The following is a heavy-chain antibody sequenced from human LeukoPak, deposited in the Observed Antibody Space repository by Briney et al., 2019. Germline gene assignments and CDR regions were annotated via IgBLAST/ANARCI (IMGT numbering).Heavy chain of an antibody. CDR2: IYSGGAT. D-gene: IGHD2-8*02. CDR1: GFIVSDDY. CDR3: ASGGKYCTGGACYGD. Sequence: GGSLRLSCAASGFIVSDDYISWVRQTPGKGLEWVSVIYSGGATFYADSVKGRFTIPRDNSKHTVHLQMNSPRAEDTAVYYCASGGKYCTGGACYGDWGQGTLVTVSS. J-gene: IGHJ4*02. V-gene: IGHV3-53*01.